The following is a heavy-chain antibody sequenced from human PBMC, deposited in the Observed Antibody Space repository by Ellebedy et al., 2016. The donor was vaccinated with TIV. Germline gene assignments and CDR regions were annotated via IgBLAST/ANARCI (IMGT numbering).Heavy chain of an antibody. J-gene: IGHJ4*02. CDR1: GFTFSSYA. CDR2: ISWDGGST. D-gene: IGHD4-17*01. CDR3: AKGAVTAWYYFDY. V-gene: IGHV3-43D*03. Sequence: GGSLRLSCAASGFTFSSYAMSWVRQAPGKGLEWVSLISWDGGSTYYADSVKGRFTIFRDNSKNSLYLQMNSLRAEDTALYYCAKGAVTAWYYFDYWGQGTLVTVSS.